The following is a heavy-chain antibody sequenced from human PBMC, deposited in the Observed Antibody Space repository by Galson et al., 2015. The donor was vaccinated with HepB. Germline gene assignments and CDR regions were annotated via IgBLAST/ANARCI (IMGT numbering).Heavy chain of an antibody. Sequence: SLRLSCAGAGFTFSGSAIHRVRQTPEKGLEWVGGIRSKASNYATAYAASLKGRFTISRDDSKNTAYLHMKSLKTEDTAVYYCTRLGDLSGYSSSWGQGTLVTVSS. CDR3: TRLGDLSGYSSS. CDR1: GFTFSGSA. J-gene: IGHJ4*02. D-gene: IGHD6-13*01. V-gene: IGHV3-73*01. CDR2: IRSKASNYAT.